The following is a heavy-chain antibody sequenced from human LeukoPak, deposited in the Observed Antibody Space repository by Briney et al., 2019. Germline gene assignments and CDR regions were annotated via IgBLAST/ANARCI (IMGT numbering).Heavy chain of an antibody. CDR2: ISSSSSTI. J-gene: IGHJ4*02. D-gene: IGHD3-10*01. CDR3: AKELWFGELAPGH. Sequence: GGSLRLSCAASGFTFSSYSMNWVRLAPGKGLEWVSCISSSSSTIYYADSVKGRFTISRDNAKNSLYLQMNSLRDEDTAVYYCAKELWFGELAPGHWGQGTLVTVSS. CDR1: GFTFSSYS. V-gene: IGHV3-48*02.